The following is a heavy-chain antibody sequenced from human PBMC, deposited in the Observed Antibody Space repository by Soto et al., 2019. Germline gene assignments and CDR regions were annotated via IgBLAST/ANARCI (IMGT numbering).Heavy chain of an antibody. D-gene: IGHD6-13*01. CDR1: GFTVSSNY. Sequence: EVQLVETGGGLIQPGGSLRLSCAASGFTVSSNYMSWVRQAPGKGLEWDSVIYSGGSTYYADSVKGRFTISRDNSKNALDLQMNSLRAEDTAVYYCARALASSWYYVDYWGQGTLVTVSS. J-gene: IGHJ4*02. V-gene: IGHV3-53*02. CDR2: IYSGGST. CDR3: ARALASSWYYVDY.